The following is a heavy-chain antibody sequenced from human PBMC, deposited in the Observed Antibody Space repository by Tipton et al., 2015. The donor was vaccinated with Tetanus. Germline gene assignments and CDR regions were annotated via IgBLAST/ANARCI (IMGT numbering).Heavy chain of an antibody. CDR1: GGSISSSSYY. J-gene: IGHJ4*02. V-gene: IGHV4-39*01. Sequence: GLVKPSETLSLTCTVSGGSISSSSYYWGWIRQPPGKGLEWIGSIYYSGSTYYNPPLKSRVTISVDTSKNQFSLKLSSVTAADTAVYYCARLRDGYTFFDYWGQGTLVTVSS. D-gene: IGHD5-24*01. CDR3: ARLRDGYTFFDY. CDR2: IYYSGST.